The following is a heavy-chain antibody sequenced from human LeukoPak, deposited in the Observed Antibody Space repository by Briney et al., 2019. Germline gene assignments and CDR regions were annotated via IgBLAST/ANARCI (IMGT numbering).Heavy chain of an antibody. CDR3: ARDLDYGGNYV. D-gene: IGHD4-23*01. V-gene: IGHV3-74*01. Sequence: GGSLRLSCAASGFTFSSYWMNWVRQAPGKGLVWVSRINTDGSSTSYADSVKGRFTISRDNAKNTLYLQMNSLRAEDTAVYYCARDLDYGGNYVWGKGTTVTVSS. J-gene: IGHJ6*04. CDR1: GFTFSSYW. CDR2: INTDGSST.